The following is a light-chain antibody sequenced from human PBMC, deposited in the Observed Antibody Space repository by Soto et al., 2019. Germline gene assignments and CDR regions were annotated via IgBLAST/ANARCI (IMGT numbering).Light chain of an antibody. CDR2: EVS. J-gene: IGLJ1*01. V-gene: IGLV2-23*02. CDR1: SSDVGSHNL. Sequence: ALITPASASAFPEQPFTISFTGASSDVGSHNLVSWYQQHPGKAPKLMIYEVSKRPSGVSNRFSGSKSGNTAYLTISGLQAEDEADYYCCSYAGGSTYVFGTGTKVTVL. CDR3: CSYAGGSTYV.